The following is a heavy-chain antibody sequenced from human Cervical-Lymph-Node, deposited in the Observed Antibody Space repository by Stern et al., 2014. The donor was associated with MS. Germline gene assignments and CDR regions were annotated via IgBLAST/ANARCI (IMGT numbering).Heavy chain of an antibody. D-gene: IGHD1-26*01. CDR2: ITPIFGTA. V-gene: IGHV1-69*01. Sequence: DQLVESGAEVKKPGSSVKVSCKASGGTFSSYAISWVRQAPGQGLERMGGITPIFGTANYAQKFQGRGTITADESTSTAYMELSSLRSEDTAVYYCARGELKEGLVRGMDVWGQGTTVTVSS. CDR3: ARGELKEGLVRGMDV. J-gene: IGHJ6*02. CDR1: GGTFSSYA.